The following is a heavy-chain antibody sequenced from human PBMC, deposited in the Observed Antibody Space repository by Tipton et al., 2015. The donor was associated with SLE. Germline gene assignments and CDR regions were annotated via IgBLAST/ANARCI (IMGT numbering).Heavy chain of an antibody. CDR2: VYDIDFT. CDR3: AGEPDPYYDRSGSPSEEH. V-gene: IGHV4-61*08. Sequence: TLSLTCTVSGDSISSGGYFWSWVRQPPGKGLEWIGYVYDIDFTNYNPSLKSRVTISADTSKNQFSLSLSSVTAADTAVYYCAGEPDPYYDRSGSPSEEHWGQGTLVTVSS. J-gene: IGHJ4*02. D-gene: IGHD3-22*01. CDR1: GDSISSGGYF.